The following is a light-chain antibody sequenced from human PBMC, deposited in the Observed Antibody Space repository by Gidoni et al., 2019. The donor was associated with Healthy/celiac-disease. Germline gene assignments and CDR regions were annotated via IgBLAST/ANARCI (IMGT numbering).Light chain of an antibody. J-gene: IGKJ1*01. V-gene: IGKV3-20*01. CDR1: QSVSSSY. Sequence: EIVLTQSPGTLSLSPGERATLSCRASQSVSSSYLAWYQQQPGQAPRLLIYGASSRATGIPDRFSGSWSGTDFTLTISRLEPEDFAVYYCQQYGSSPPTFGQGTKVEIK. CDR3: QQYGSSPPT. CDR2: GAS.